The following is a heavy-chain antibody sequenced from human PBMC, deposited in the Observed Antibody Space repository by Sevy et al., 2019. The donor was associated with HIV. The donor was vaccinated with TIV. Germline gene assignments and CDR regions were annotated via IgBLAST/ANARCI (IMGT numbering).Heavy chain of an antibody. D-gene: IGHD6-13*01. J-gene: IGHJ4*02. CDR3: ATQAGMAAAGRVFDY. CDR2: IRNKADSYTT. V-gene: IGHV3-72*01. Sequence: GGSLRLSCAASGFTFSDHYMEWVRQAPGKGLEWVGRIRNKADSYTTEYAASVKGKFNISRDDSKNSMYLLMNSLKTEDTAVYYCATQAGMAAAGRVFDYWGQGTLVTVSS. CDR1: GFTFSDHY.